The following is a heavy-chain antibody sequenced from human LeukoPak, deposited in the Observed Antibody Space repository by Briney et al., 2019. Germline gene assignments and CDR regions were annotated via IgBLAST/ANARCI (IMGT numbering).Heavy chain of an antibody. Sequence: PGGSLRLSCAASGFTFSSYAMSWVRQAPGKGLEWVSAISGSGGSTYYADSVKGRFTISRDNSKNTLYLQMNSLRAEDTAVYYCAKVNPQEQITMIPLGFDYWGQGTLVTVSS. D-gene: IGHD3-22*01. V-gene: IGHV3-23*01. J-gene: IGHJ4*02. CDR3: AKVNPQEQITMIPLGFDY. CDR2: ISGSGGST. CDR1: GFTFSSYA.